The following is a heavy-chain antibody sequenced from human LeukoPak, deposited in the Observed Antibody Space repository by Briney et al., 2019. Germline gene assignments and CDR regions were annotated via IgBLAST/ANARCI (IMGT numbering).Heavy chain of an antibody. V-gene: IGHV1-2*02. Sequence: ASVKVSCKASGYSFTGHYLHWVRQAPGQGLEWMGWINPKNGDTRYARKFKGRVTLTRDTSITTAYMDLSSLTSDDTAVYYCARGDSGSSGNLLRDDWGQGTPVIVSS. CDR1: GYSFTGHY. CDR3: ARGDSGSSGNLLRDD. CDR2: INPKNGDT. D-gene: IGHD3-22*01. J-gene: IGHJ4*02.